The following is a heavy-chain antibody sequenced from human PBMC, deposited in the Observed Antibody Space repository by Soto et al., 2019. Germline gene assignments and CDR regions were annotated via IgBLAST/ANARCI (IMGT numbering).Heavy chain of an antibody. CDR3: AKAYLVGGSGYDYYYYYGMDV. D-gene: IGHD5-12*01. V-gene: IGHV3-23*01. Sequence: EVQLLESGGGLVQPGGSLRLSRAASGFTFSSYAMSWVRQAPGKGLEWVSAISGSGGSTYYADSVKGRFTISRDNSKNTLYLQMNSLRAEDTAVYYCAKAYLVGGSGYDYYYYYGMDVWGQGTTVTVSS. CDR1: GFTFSSYA. CDR2: ISGSGGST. J-gene: IGHJ6*02.